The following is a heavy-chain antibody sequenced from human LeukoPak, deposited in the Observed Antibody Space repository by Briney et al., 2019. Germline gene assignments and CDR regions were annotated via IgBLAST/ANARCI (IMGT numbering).Heavy chain of an antibody. D-gene: IGHD3-3*01. CDR1: GGSFSGYY. J-gene: IGHJ4*02. CDR2: IYYGGYT. Sequence: RPSETLSLTCAVYGGSFSGYYWGWIRQPPGKGLEWIGSIYYGGYTYYNPSLKSRVTISVDTSKNQFSLKLSSVTAADTAIYYCQSRFLEWLLDYWGQGTLVTVSS. CDR3: QSRFLEWLLDY. V-gene: IGHV4-39*01.